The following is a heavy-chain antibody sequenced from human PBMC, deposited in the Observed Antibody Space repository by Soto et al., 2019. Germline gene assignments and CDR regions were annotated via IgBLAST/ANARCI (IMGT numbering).Heavy chain of an antibody. D-gene: IGHD5-12*01. CDR2: IYYSGST. Sequence: SETLSLTCTVSGGSISSYYWSWIRQPPGKGLEWIGYIYYSGSTNYNPSLKSRVTISVDTSKNQFSLKLSSVTAADTTVYYCARAYGGYADYWGQGALVTVSS. J-gene: IGHJ4*02. CDR1: GGSISSYY. V-gene: IGHV4-59*01. CDR3: ARAYGGYADY.